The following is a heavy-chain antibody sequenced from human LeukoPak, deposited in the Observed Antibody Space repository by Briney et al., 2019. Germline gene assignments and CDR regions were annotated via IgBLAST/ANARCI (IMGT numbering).Heavy chain of an antibody. CDR1: GYTFTSYG. V-gene: IGHV1-18*01. Sequence: ASVKVSCKASGYTFTSYGISWVRQAPGQGLEWMGWISAYNGNTNYAQKLQGRVTMTTDTSTSTAYMELRSLRSDDTAVYYCARDLDPLGYGSSTSCYSAAFDIWGQGTMVTVSS. CDR3: ARDLDPLGYGSSTSCYSAAFDI. CDR2: ISAYNGNT. J-gene: IGHJ3*02. D-gene: IGHD2-2*01.